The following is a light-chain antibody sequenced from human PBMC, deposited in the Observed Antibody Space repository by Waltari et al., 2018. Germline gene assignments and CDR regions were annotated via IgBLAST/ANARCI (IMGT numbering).Light chain of an antibody. CDR3: QQSYSTPDT. CDR1: QSISNY. Sequence: DIQMTQSPSSLSASVGDRVTITCRASQSISNYLNWYQQKPGKAPKLLIYAASSWQSGVPSRFSGSGSGTDFTLTISSLQPEDFATYYCQQSYSTPDTFGPGTKVDIK. J-gene: IGKJ3*01. V-gene: IGKV1-39*01. CDR2: AAS.